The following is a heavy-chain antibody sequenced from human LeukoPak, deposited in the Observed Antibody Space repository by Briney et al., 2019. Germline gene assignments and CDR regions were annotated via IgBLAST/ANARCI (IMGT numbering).Heavy chain of an antibody. CDR2: ISSNGGNT. Sequence: GGSLRLSCAASRFTFSNYAMHWVSQAPGKGLEHVSAISSNGGNTHYANSVKGRFTISRDNSKNTLYLQMGSLRAEDMAVYYCARGGHYYDSSGYFITHFDYWGQGTLVTVSS. CDR3: ARGGHYYDSSGYFITHFDY. D-gene: IGHD3-22*01. J-gene: IGHJ4*02. V-gene: IGHV3-64*01. CDR1: RFTFSNYA.